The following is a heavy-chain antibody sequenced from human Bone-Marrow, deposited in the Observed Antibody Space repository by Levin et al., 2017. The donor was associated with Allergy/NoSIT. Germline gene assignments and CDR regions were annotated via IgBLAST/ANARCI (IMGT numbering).Heavy chain of an antibody. CDR3: AKDFGIEEDYYYYGLDV. V-gene: IGHV3-9*01. J-gene: IGHJ6*02. CDR1: GFTFDNFG. Sequence: GGSLRLSCAASGFTFDNFGMHWVRQAPGKGLEWVSGISWNSGSIDYADSVKGRFTISRDNAKKSLYLQMNSLSAEDTALYYCAKDFGIEEDYYYYGLDVWGQGTTVIVSS. D-gene: IGHD1-14*01. CDR2: ISWNSGSI.